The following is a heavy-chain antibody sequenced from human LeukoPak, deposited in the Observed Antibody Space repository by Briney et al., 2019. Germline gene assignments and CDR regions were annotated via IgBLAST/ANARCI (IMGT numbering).Heavy chain of an antibody. CDR2: IRYDGSNK. CDR1: VFTFSSYG. CDR3: ARDIGGAYYDFWSGYYYNWFDP. J-gene: IGHJ5*02. Sequence: GGSLRLSCAASVFTFSSYGMHWVRQAPGKGLEGVAFIRYDGSNKYFADSVKGRFTISRDSSKNTLYLQMNSLRAEDTAVYYCARDIGGAYYDFWSGYYYNWFDPWGQGTLVTVSS. V-gene: IGHV3-30*02. D-gene: IGHD3-3*01.